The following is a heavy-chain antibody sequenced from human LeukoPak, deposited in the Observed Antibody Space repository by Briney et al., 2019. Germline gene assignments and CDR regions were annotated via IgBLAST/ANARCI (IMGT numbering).Heavy chain of an antibody. CDR3: ARNYYDSSGYFY. D-gene: IGHD3-22*01. CDR2: INPNSGGT. CDR1: GYTFTGYY. Sequence: ASVKVSCKASGYTFTGYYMHWVRQAPGQGLEWMGWINPNSGGTNYAQKFQGRVTMTRDTSISTAYMELSRLRSDDTAVYYCARNYYDSSGYFYWGQGTLVTVSS. V-gene: IGHV1-2*02. J-gene: IGHJ4*02.